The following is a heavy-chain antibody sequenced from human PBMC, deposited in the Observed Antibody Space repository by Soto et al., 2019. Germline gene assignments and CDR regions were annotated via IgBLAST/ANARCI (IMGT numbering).Heavy chain of an antibody. CDR2: ISSSSSYI. CDR3: AGVGLMATIY. Sequence: EVQLVESGGGLVKPGGSLRLSCAASGFTFSSYSMNWVRQAPGKGLEWVSSISSSSSYIYYADSVKGRFTISRDNAKNSLYLQINSLRAEDTAVYYCAGVGLMATIYWGQGTLVTVSS. V-gene: IGHV3-21*01. J-gene: IGHJ4*02. CDR1: GFTFSSYS. D-gene: IGHD5-12*01.